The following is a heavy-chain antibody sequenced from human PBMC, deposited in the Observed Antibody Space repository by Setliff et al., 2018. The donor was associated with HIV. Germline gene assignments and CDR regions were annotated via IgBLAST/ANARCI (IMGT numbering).Heavy chain of an antibody. CDR2: ISHSGST. CDR3: ARDQRLQGVQPPYWYFDL. CDR1: GGSFNNYS. D-gene: IGHD2-2*01. V-gene: IGHV4-34*01. Sequence: LSLTCGVFGGSFNNYSWNWFRQPPGRGLEWIGEISHSGSTSYNSSLKSRVTMSVDTAKNQFSLEMRSLTAADTAVYYCARDQRLQGVQPPYWYFDLWGRGTLVTVSS. J-gene: IGHJ2*01.